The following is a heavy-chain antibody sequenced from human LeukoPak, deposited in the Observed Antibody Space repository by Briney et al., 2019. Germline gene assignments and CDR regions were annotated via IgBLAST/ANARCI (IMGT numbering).Heavy chain of an antibody. V-gene: IGHV3-23*01. CDR1: GFTFSSYA. CDR2: ISGSGGST. Sequence: GGSLRLSCAASGFTFSSYAMSWVRQAPGKGLEWVSAISGSGGSTYYADSVKGRFTNSRDNSKNTLYLQMNSLRAEDTAVYYCAKDPDVLRYFDWLLRFDYWGQGTLVTVSS. J-gene: IGHJ4*02. D-gene: IGHD3-9*01. CDR3: AKDPDVLRYFDWLLRFDY.